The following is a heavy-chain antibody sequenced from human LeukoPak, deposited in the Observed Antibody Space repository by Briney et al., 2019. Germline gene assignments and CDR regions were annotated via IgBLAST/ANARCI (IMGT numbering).Heavy chain of an antibody. CDR3: ARVDRWELLPTLDY. CDR2: ISAYNGNT. CDR1: GYTFTSYG. J-gene: IGHJ4*02. V-gene: IGHV1-18*01. D-gene: IGHD1-26*01. Sequence: ASVKVSCKASGYTFTSYGISWLRQAPGQGLEWMGWISAYNGNTNYAQKLQGRVTMTTDTSTSTAYMELRSLRSDDTAVYYCARVDRWELLPTLDYWGQGTLVTVSS.